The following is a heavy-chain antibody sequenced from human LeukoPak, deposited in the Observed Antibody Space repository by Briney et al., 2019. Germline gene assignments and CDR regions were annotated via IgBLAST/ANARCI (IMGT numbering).Heavy chain of an antibody. CDR1: GYTFTGYY. Sequence: ASVKVSCKASGYTFTGYYMHWVRQAPGQGLEWMGWINTNTGNPTYAQGFTGRFVFSLDTSVSTAYLQISSLKAEDTAVYYCARDAYSSSWYYYYYYYMDVWGKGTTVTVSS. CDR3: ARDAYSSSWYYYYYYYMDV. D-gene: IGHD6-13*01. V-gene: IGHV7-4-1*02. J-gene: IGHJ6*03. CDR2: INTNTGNP.